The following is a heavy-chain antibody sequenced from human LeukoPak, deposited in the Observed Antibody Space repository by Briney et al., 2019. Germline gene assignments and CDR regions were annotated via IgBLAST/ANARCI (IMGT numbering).Heavy chain of an antibody. Sequence: PSETLSLTCTVSGGSISSYYWSWIRQPPGKGLEWIGYIYYSGSTNYNPSLKSRVTISVDTSKNQFSLKLSFVTAADTAVYYCARSGGDIVVVPAAMPHYYYYYYGMDVWGQGTTVTVSS. J-gene: IGHJ6*02. V-gene: IGHV4-59*08. CDR3: ARSGGDIVVVPAAMPHYYYYYYGMDV. CDR1: GGSISSYY. D-gene: IGHD2-2*01. CDR2: IYYSGST.